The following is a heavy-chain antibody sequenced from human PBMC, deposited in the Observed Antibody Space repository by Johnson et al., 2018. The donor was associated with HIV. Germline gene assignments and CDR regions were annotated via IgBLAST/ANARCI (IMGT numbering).Heavy chain of an antibody. D-gene: IGHD7-27*01. J-gene: IGHJ3*02. CDR3: ASKSLGIRAFDI. CDR2: IYSGGST. V-gene: IGHV3-66*01. CDR1: GFTVSSNY. Sequence: EVQLVESGGGLVQPGGSLRLSCAASGFTVSSNYMSWVRQAPGKGLEWVSVIYSGGSTYYADSGTGRFTISRDNSKNTLYLQMNSLRAEDTAVYYCASKSLGIRAFDIWGQGTMVTVSS.